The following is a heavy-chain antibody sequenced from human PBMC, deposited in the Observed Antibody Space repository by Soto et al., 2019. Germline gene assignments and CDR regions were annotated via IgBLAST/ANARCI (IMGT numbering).Heavy chain of an antibody. D-gene: IGHD3-10*01. CDR1: GYTFTAYY. Sequence: QVQLVQSGAEMKKPGASVKVSCESSGYTFTAYYIHWVRQAPGHGLEWMGWINTNGGGTKYAQKSQGRVTMTRDTSINTAYMELPRLTSDDTAVYYCARAVHTMIQGVRFRVDQWGQGTLVTVSS. V-gene: IGHV1-2*02. J-gene: IGHJ4*02. CDR3: ARAVHTMIQGVRFRVDQ. CDR2: INTNGGGT.